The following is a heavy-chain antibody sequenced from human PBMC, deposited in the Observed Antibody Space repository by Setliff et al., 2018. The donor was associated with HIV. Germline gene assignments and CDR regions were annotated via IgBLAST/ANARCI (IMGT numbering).Heavy chain of an antibody. Sequence: GASVKVSCKASGYNFTSHDINWVRQAPGQGLEWMGWMNPKSGNTGYARKFQGRVTMTRKTSISTAYTELRSLRSDDTAVYYCARGYCSSTSCYGIYYFDNWGQGTPVTVSS. J-gene: IGHJ4*02. CDR1: GYNFTSHD. D-gene: IGHD2-2*01. CDR3: ARGYCSSTSCYGIYYFDN. V-gene: IGHV1-8*01. CDR2: MNPKSGNT.